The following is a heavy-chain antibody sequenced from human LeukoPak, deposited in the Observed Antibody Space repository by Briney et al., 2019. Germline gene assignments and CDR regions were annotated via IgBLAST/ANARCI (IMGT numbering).Heavy chain of an antibody. CDR1: GGSFSGYY. J-gene: IGHJ3*02. V-gene: IGHV4-34*01. D-gene: IGHD2-15*01. CDR2: INHSGST. CDR3: ARVATLLAFDI. Sequence: SETLSLTCAVYGGSFSGYYWSWIRQPPGKGLEWIGEINHSGSTNYNPSLESRVTISVDTSKNQFSLKLSSVTAADTAVYYCARVATLLAFDIWGQGTMVTVSS.